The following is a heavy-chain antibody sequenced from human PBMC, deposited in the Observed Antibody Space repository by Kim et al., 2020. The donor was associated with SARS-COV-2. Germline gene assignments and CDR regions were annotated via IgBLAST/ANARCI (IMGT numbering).Heavy chain of an antibody. CDR3: ARVGYSSSWEYVWGAFDI. J-gene: IGHJ3*02. V-gene: IGHV1-69*13. CDR2: IIPIFGTA. CDR1: GGTFSSYA. Sequence: SVKVSCKASGGTFSSYAISWVRQAPGQGLEWMGGIIPIFGTANYAQKFQGRVTITADESTSTAYMELSSLRSEDTAVYYCARVGYSSSWEYVWGAFDIWGQGTMVTVSS. D-gene: IGHD6-13*01.